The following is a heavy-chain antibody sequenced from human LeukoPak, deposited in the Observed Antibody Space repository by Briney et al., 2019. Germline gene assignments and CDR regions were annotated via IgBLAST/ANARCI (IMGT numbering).Heavy chain of an antibody. D-gene: IGHD3-3*01. V-gene: IGHV3-23*01. Sequence: PGGSLRLSCAASGFTFSSYAMSWVRQAPGKGLEWVSTITGSGDSTYYADSVKGRFTISRDNSKNTLYLQMNSLRAEDTAVYYCAKVPRRITIFGVSSQSDYCGQGTLVTVSS. J-gene: IGHJ4*02. CDR2: ITGSGDST. CDR1: GFTFSSYA. CDR3: AKVPRRITIFGVSSQSDY.